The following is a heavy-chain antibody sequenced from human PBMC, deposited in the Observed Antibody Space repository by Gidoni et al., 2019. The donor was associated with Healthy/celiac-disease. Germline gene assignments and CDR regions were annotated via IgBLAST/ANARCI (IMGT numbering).Heavy chain of an antibody. Sequence: QVQLVQSGAEVKKPGSSVKVSCKASGGTFSSYAISWVRQAPGQGLEWMGGIIPILGTANYAQKFQGRVTITADKSTSTAYMELSSLRSEDTAVYYCARLFEGRTVVVVPAAMFGPFDPWGQGTLVTVSS. CDR3: ARLFEGRTVVVVPAAMFGPFDP. V-gene: IGHV1-69*06. J-gene: IGHJ5*02. CDR1: GGTFSSYA. D-gene: IGHD2-2*01. CDR2: IIPILGTA.